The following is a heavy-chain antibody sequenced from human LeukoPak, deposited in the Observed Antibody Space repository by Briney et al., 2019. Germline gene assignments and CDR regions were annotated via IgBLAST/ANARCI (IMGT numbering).Heavy chain of an antibody. Sequence: QPGRSLRLSCAASGFTFSSYAMHRVRQAPGKGLEWVAVISYDGSNKYYADSVKGRFTISRDNAKNSLYLQMNSLRAEDTAVYYCAGSDDYYDSSGFDYWGQGTLVTVSS. V-gene: IGHV3-30*04. CDR3: AGSDDYYDSSGFDY. CDR1: GFTFSSYA. J-gene: IGHJ4*02. CDR2: ISYDGSNK. D-gene: IGHD3-22*01.